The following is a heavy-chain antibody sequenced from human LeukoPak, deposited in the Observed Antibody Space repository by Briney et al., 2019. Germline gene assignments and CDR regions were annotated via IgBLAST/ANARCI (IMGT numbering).Heavy chain of an antibody. V-gene: IGHV3-15*01. CDR2: IKSKTDGGTT. D-gene: IGHD3-9*01. J-gene: IGHJ4*02. CDR1: GFTFSNAW. CDR3: TTDQTIYFDWLLLVDY. Sequence: GGSLRLSCAASGFTFSNAWMSWVRQAPGKGLEWVGRIKSKTDGGTTDYAAPVKGRFTISRDDSKNTLYLQMNSLKTEDTAVYYCTTDQTIYFDWLLLVDYWGQGTLVTVSS.